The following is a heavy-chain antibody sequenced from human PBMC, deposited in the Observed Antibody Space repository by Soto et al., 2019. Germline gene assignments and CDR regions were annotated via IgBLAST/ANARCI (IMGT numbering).Heavy chain of an antibody. CDR1: GITFSTYS. Sequence: GGSLRLSCAASGITFSTYSMNWVRQAPGKGLEWVSSISITSSYIYYADSLKGRFTVSRDNAKNTLYLQTNSLRAEDTAVYYCAAGIADYYDSSGYYAYWGQGILVTVSS. D-gene: IGHD3-22*01. J-gene: IGHJ4*02. CDR2: ISITSSYI. V-gene: IGHV3-21*01. CDR3: AAGIADYYDSSGYYAY.